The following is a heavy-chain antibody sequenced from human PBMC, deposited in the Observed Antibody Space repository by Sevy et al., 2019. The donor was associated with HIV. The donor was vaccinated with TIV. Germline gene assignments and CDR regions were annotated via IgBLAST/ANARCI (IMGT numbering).Heavy chain of an antibody. V-gene: IGHV3-53*01. CDR3: STTSTPPYYYALDF. D-gene: IGHD1-26*01. J-gene: IGHJ6*02. CDR2: IYSGENK. Sequence: GGSLRLSCAASGFTVSSNYMSWVRQAPGKGLEWVSIIYSGENKYYAESVKGRFIISRDIYKNTLNLQMNSLRAEDTAIYYCSTTSTPPYYYALDFWGQGTTVTVSS. CDR1: GFTVSSNY.